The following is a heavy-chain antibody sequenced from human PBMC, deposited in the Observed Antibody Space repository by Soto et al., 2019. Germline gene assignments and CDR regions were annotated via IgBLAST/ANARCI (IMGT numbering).Heavy chain of an antibody. V-gene: IGHV3-30*02. Sequence: GGSLRLSCAASGFTFSSYGMHWVRQAPGKGLEWVAVIWYDGSNKYYADSVKGRFTISRDNSKNTLYLQMNSLRAEDTAVYYCAKPRIGGTAFDIWGQGTMVTVSS. J-gene: IGHJ3*02. CDR1: GFTFSSYG. D-gene: IGHD3-3*01. CDR2: IWYDGSNK. CDR3: AKPRIGGTAFDI.